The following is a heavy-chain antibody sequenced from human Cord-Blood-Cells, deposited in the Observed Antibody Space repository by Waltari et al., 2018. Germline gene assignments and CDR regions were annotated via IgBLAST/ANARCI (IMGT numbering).Heavy chain of an antibody. CDR3: AGYAEYFQH. D-gene: IGHD1-1*01. CDR2: IKQDGSEK. Sequence: EVQLVESGGGLVQPGGSLRLSCAASGFTFSSYWISWVRQAPGKGLEWVANIKQDGSEKYYVDSVKGRFTISRDNARNSLYLQMNSLRAEDTAVYYCAGYAEYFQHWGQGTLVTVSS. CDR1: GFTFSSYW. V-gene: IGHV3-7*01. J-gene: IGHJ1*01.